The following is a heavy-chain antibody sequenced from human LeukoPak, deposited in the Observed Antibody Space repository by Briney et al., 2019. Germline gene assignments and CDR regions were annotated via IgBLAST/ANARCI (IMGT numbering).Heavy chain of an antibody. D-gene: IGHD1-1*01. J-gene: IGHJ3*02. CDR2: IYTDGSST. V-gene: IGHV3-74*01. Sequence: GGSLRLSCEASGFTFSGYLMHWVRQAPGKGLVWVSRIYTDGSSTNYADSVKGRFTISRDNAKNTLYLQMNSLRAEDTAVYYCARQVELPLGNAFDIWGQGTMVTVSS. CDR3: ARQVELPLGNAFDI. CDR1: GFTFSGYL.